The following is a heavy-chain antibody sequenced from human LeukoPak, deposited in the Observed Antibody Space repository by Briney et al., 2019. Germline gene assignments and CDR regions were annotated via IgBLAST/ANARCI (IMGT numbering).Heavy chain of an antibody. J-gene: IGHJ4*02. CDR2: IYNTGST. CDR1: GGSISSYY. V-gene: IGHV4-59*01. D-gene: IGHD5-24*01. Sequence: SETLSLTCTVSGGSISSYYWNWIRQPPGKGLEWIGYIYNTGSTNNNPSLKSRVTISVDTSKKHFSLKLSSVTAADTAVYYCAREIGPRQLHLWGSAFDYWGQGTLVTVSS. CDR3: AREIGPRQLHLWGSAFDY.